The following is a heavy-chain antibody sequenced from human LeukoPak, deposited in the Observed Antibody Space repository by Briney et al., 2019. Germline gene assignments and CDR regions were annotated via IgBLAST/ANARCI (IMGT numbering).Heavy chain of an antibody. CDR1: GGTFSSYA. J-gene: IGHJ4*02. Sequence: PVKVSCKASGGTFSSYAISWGRQAPGQGLEWMGVIIPIFGTANYAQKFQGRVTITADETTSTAYMELSSLRSEDTAVYYCARGAGAVVDTAMVFDYWGQGTLVTVSS. D-gene: IGHD5-18*01. CDR3: ARGAGAVVDTAMVFDY. CDR2: IIPIFGTA. V-gene: IGHV1-69*13.